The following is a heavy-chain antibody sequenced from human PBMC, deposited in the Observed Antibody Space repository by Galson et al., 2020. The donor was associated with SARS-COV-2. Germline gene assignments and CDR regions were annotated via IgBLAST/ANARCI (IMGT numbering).Heavy chain of an antibody. J-gene: IGHJ4*02. CDR3: ARESGLTASGTGIDY. Sequence: TGGSLRLSCAASGFTVNSNYMSWVRQAPGKGLEWVSIIYTGGATYYADSVKGKFTISRDTSRNTLYLQMNSLRAEDTAVYYCARESGLTASGTGIDYWGQGTLVTVSS. V-gene: IGHV3-66*01. CDR2: IYTGGAT. D-gene: IGHD6-13*01. CDR1: GFTVNSNY.